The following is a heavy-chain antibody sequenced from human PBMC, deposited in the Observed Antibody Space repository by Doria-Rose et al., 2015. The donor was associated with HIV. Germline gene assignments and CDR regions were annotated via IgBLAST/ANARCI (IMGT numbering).Heavy chain of an antibody. Sequence: QESGPVLVKPTETLTLTCTVFGVSLSSPGMGVSWIRQPPGKALEWLANIFSDDERSYKSALKSSLTIYRGTSKGQVVLTMTDMDPVDTATYYCARIKSSRWYHKYYFDFWGQGTLVIVSA. CDR2: IFSDDER. D-gene: IGHD6-13*01. CDR3: ARIKSSRWYHKYYFDF. CDR1: GVSLSSPGMG. V-gene: IGHV2-26*01. J-gene: IGHJ4*02.